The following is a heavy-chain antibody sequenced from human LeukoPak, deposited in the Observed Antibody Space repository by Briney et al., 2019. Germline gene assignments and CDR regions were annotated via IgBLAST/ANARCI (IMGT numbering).Heavy chain of an antibody. V-gene: IGHV3-21*04. D-gene: IGHD1-26*01. CDR3: ARGNSGSYSQDWFDP. CDR2: ITSSSSYT. Sequence: GGSLRLSCAASGFTFSSYNMNWVRQAPGKGLEWVSSITSSSSYTFYADSVKGRFTISRDDAKNSLYLQMNSLRDDDMALYYCARGNSGSYSQDWFDPWGQGTLVTVSS. J-gene: IGHJ5*02. CDR1: GFTFSSYN.